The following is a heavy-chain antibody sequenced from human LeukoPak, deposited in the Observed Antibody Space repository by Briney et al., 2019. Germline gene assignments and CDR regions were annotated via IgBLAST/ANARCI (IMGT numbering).Heavy chain of an antibody. J-gene: IGHJ5*02. Sequence: PGGSLRLSCAASGFTFSSYSMNWVRQAPGKGLEWVSAISGSGGSTYYADSVKGRFTISRDNSKNTLYLQMNSLRAEDTAVYYCAKVAIRFLEWLSPRRGQNWFDPWGQGTLVTVSS. D-gene: IGHD3-3*01. CDR3: AKVAIRFLEWLSPRRGQNWFDP. CDR2: ISGSGGST. V-gene: IGHV3-23*01. CDR1: GFTFSSYS.